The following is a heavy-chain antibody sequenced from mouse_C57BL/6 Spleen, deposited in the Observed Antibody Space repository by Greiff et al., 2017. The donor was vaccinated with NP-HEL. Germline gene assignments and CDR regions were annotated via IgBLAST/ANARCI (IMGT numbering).Heavy chain of an antibody. Sequence: EVKVEESGGGLVQPGGSLKLSCAASGFTFSDYYMYWVRQTPEKRLEWVAYISNGGGSTYYPDTVKGRFTISRDNAKNTLYLQMSRLKSEDTAMYYCARRRGNLYYFDYWGQGTTLTVSS. D-gene: IGHD2-1*01. V-gene: IGHV5-12*01. J-gene: IGHJ2*01. CDR1: GFTFSDYY. CDR2: ISNGGGST. CDR3: ARRRGNLYYFDY.